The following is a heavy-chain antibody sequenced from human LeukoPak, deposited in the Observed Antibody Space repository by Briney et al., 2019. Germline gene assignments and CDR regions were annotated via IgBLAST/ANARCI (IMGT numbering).Heavy chain of an antibody. CDR2: IYYSGST. CDR1: GGSISSYY. CDR3: ARVQVGEGYDSSASDAFDI. J-gene: IGHJ3*02. Sequence: SETLSLTCTVSGGSISSYYWSWIRQPPGKGLEWIGYIYYSGSTNYNPSLKSRVTISVDTSKNQFSLKLSSVTAADTAVYYCARVQVGEGYDSSASDAFDIWGQGTMVTVSS. D-gene: IGHD3-22*01. V-gene: IGHV4-59*01.